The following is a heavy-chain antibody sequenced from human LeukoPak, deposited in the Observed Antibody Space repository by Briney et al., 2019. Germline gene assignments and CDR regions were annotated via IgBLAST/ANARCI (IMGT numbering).Heavy chain of an antibody. D-gene: IGHD6-19*01. CDR2: IYYSGST. Sequence: SETLSLTCTVSGGSVSSSGYYWDWIRQPPGKGLEWIGSIYYSGSTYYHPSLKSRVTISVDTSKNQFSLRLSSVTAADTAVYYCARAVAGDFDYWGQGTLVTVSS. CDR1: GGSVSSSGYY. CDR3: ARAVAGDFDY. V-gene: IGHV4-39*01. J-gene: IGHJ4*02.